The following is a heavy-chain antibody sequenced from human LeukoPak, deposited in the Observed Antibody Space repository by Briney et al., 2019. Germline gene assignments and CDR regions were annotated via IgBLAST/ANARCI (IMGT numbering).Heavy chain of an antibody. Sequence: ASVKVSCKASGYTFTSYGISWVRQAPGQGLEWMGWISAYNGNTNYAQKFQGRVTMTRNTSISTAYMELSSLRSEDTAVYYCARVPYYDSSGYSNWGQGTLVTVSS. CDR3: ARVPYYDSSGYSN. V-gene: IGHV1-18*01. J-gene: IGHJ4*02. CDR1: GYTFTSYG. D-gene: IGHD3-22*01. CDR2: ISAYNGNT.